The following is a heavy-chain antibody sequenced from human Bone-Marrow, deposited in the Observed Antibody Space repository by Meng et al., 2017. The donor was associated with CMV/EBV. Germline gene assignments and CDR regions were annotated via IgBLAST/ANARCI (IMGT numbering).Heavy chain of an antibody. CDR1: GGTFSSYA. CDR2: IIPIFGTA. D-gene: IGHD2-2*01. CDR3: ARAPVPDAYSCGMDV. J-gene: IGHJ6*02. V-gene: IGHV1-69*05. Sequence: SVKVSCKASGGTFSSYAISWVRQAPGQGLEWVGGIIPIFGTANYAQKFQGRVTISTDDSTSTAYMELSSLRSEDATVYYCARAPVPDAYSCGMDVWGQGTTVTVSS.